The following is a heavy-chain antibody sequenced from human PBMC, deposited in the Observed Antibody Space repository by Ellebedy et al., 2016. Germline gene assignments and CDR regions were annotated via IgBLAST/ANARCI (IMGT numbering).Heavy chain of an antibody. D-gene: IGHD2-15*01. V-gene: IGHV3-23*01. CDR3: AKDQFMTNGIFDAFDI. Sequence: GESLKISCAASGFPFSSYWMNWVRQAPGKGLEWVAHIGGGRGDTFYADSVQGRFTASRDDSKNTLYLQLSSLRAEDTAIYYCAKDQFMTNGIFDAFDIWGQGTMVSVSS. CDR2: IGGGRGDT. J-gene: IGHJ3*02. CDR1: GFPFSSYW.